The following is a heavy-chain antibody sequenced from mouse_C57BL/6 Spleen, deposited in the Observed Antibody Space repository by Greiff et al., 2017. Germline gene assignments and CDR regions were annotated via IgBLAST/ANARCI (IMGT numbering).Heavy chain of an antibody. CDR2: IYPGDGGT. J-gene: IGHJ1*03. V-gene: IGHV1-82*01. D-gene: IGHD1-1*01. CDR3: ARFGDLRSWYFDV. Sequence: QVQLQQSGPELVKPGASVKISCKASGYAFSSSWMNWVKQRPGKGLEWIGRIYPGDGGTNYNGKFKGKATLTADKSSSTAYMQLSSLTSEDSAVYFCARFGDLRSWYFDVWGTGTTVTVSS. CDR1: GYAFSSSW.